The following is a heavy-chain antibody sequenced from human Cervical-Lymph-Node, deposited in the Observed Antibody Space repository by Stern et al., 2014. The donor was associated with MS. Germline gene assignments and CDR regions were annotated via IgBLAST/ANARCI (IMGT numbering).Heavy chain of an antibody. CDR1: GGTFSSYA. CDR2: IIPIFGTA. Sequence: EHLVESGAEVKKPGSSVRVSCKASGGTFSSYAISWVRQAPGQGLEWMGGIIPIFGTANYAQKFQVRVPITADDSMSTAYMEVSSLRSEDTAVYYCASSVGELTPEAVWGQGTTVTVFS. V-gene: IGHV1-69*01. CDR3: ASSVGELTPEAV. D-gene: IGHD3-10*01. J-gene: IGHJ6*02.